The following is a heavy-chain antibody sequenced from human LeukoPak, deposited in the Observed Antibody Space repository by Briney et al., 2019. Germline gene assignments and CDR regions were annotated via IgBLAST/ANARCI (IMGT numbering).Heavy chain of an antibody. D-gene: IGHD6-19*01. CDR1: GFTFSSYW. J-gene: IGHJ4*02. V-gene: IGHV3-74*01. CDR3: AKPYSSGWYSIFDY. Sequence: PGGSLRLSCAASGFTFSSYWMHWVRHAPGKGLVWVSRVKSDGTSTNYADSVKGRFTISRDNANNTLYLQMNSLRAEDTAVYYCAKPYSSGWYSIFDYWGQGTLVTVSS. CDR2: VKSDGTST.